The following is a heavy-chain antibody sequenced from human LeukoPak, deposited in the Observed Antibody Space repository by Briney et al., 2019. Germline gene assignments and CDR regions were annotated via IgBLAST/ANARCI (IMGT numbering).Heavy chain of an antibody. Sequence: PSETLSLTCTVSGGSISSSSYYWGWIRQPPGKGLEWIGSIYYSGSAYYNPSLKSQVTISVDTSKNQFSLKLSSVTAADTAVYYCARTPPDIVVVPAAPSPYDNWFDPWGQGTLVTVSS. D-gene: IGHD2-2*01. CDR3: ARTPPDIVVVPAAPSPYDNWFDP. CDR1: GGSISSSSYY. V-gene: IGHV4-39*07. J-gene: IGHJ5*02. CDR2: IYYSGSA.